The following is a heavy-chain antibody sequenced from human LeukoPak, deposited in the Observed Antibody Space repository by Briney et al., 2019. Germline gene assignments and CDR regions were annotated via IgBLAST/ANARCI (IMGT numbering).Heavy chain of an antibody. V-gene: IGHV4-34*01. D-gene: IGHD3-10*01. Sequence: SETLSLTCAVYGGSFSGYYWSWIRQPPGKGLEWIGEINHSGSTNYNPSLKSRATISVDTSKTQFSLKLSSVTAADTAVYYCARCPRAAGITMVRRYGMDVWGKGTTVTVSS. CDR2: INHSGST. CDR3: ARCPRAAGITMVRRYGMDV. J-gene: IGHJ6*04. CDR1: GGSFSGYY.